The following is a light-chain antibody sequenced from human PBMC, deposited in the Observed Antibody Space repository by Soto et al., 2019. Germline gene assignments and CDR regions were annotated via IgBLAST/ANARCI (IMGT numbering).Light chain of an antibody. CDR3: AAWDDSLNGVV. CDR2: SNN. V-gene: IGLV1-44*01. CDR1: SSDIGSNT. Sequence: QPVLTQPPSASGTPGQRVTISCSGSSSDIGSNTVNWYQQLPGTAPNLLIYSNNQRPSVVPDRFSGSKSGTSASLAISGLQSEDEADYYCAAWDDSLNGVVFGGGTKLTVL. J-gene: IGLJ2*01.